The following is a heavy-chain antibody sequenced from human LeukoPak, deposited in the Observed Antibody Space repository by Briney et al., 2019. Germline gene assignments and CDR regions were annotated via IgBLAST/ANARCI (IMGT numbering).Heavy chain of an antibody. CDR1: GFTFSSYG. CDR3: AKDQDGSYMTFDY. J-gene: IGHJ4*02. CDR2: IRYDGSNK. D-gene: IGHD1-26*01. V-gene: IGHV3-30*02. Sequence: PGGSLRLSCAASGFTFSSYGMHWVRQAPGKGLEWVAFIRYDGSNKYYADSVKGRFTISRDNSKNTLYPQMNSLRAEDTAVYYCAKDQDGSYMTFDYWGQGTLVTVSS.